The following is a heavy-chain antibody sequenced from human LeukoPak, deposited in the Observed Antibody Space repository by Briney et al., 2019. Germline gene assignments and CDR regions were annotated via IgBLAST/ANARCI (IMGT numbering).Heavy chain of an antibody. Sequence: PSETLSLTCTVSGDSITNYFWNWIRQPAGKGLEWIGCIYTSGSTNYNPSLESRVTMSVDTSKNQFSLKVTSVTAADTAVYFCARETTYRSVDYWGQGTLVTVSS. D-gene: IGHD6-19*01. J-gene: IGHJ4*02. CDR2: IYTSGST. V-gene: IGHV4-4*07. CDR3: ARETTYRSVDY. CDR1: GDSITNYF.